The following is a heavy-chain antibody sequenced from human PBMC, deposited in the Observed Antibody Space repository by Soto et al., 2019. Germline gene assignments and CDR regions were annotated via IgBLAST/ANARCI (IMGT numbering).Heavy chain of an antibody. D-gene: IGHD3-10*01. CDR3: TKEIGFYCGSGSYFHY. V-gene: IGHV3-23*01. Sequence: HPGGSLRFSCAASGFTFSNYAMSWVRQAPGKGLEWVSGISGSGASTYYADTVEGRFTISRDNSKNTLYLQMNSLRAEDTAVYFCTKEIGFYCGSGSYFHYWGRGTLVTVSS. CDR2: ISGSGAST. J-gene: IGHJ4*02. CDR1: GFTFSNYA.